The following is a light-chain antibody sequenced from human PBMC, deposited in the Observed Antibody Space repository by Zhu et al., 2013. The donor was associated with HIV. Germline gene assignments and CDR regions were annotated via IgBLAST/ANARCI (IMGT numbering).Light chain of an antibody. CDR1: QTVSYKH. Sequence: EVVLMQSPGTLSLSPGERATLSCRASQTVSYKHIAWYQQKPGQAPRLLIYGSSNRAPGIPDRFSGSGSGTDFTLTITGLEPEDIGMYFCQRFGSSVTWTFGQGTNLEIK. V-gene: IGKV3-20*01. CDR3: QRFGSSVTWT. J-gene: IGKJ1*01. CDR2: GSS.